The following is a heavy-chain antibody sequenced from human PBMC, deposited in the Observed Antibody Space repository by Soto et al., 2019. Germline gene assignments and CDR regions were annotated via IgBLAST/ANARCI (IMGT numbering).Heavy chain of an antibody. D-gene: IGHD2-2*01. J-gene: IGHJ6*02. CDR2: IDPSDSYT. CDR1: GYSFTSYW. Sequence: PGESLKISCKGSGYSFTSYWISWVRQMPGKGLEWMGRIDPSDSYTNYSPSFQGHVTISADKSISTAYLQWSSLKASDTAMYYCASRDCSSTGCYDYYYYGMDVWGQGTTVTVSS. V-gene: IGHV5-10-1*01. CDR3: ASRDCSSTGCYDYYYYGMDV.